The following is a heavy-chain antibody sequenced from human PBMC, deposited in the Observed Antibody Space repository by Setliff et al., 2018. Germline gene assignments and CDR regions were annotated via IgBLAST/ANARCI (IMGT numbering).Heavy chain of an antibody. CDR2: INHSGST. CDR1: GGSFSGYY. J-gene: IGHJ6*03. V-gene: IGHV4-34*01. D-gene: IGHD2-15*01. CDR3: ARGGGSVLPNYYYFNYMDV. Sequence: SETLSLTCAVYGGSFSGYYWSWIRQPPGKGLEWIGEINHSGSTNYNQSLKSRVTLSVDTSKNQFSLQLTSVTAADTAIYYCARGGGSVLPNYYYFNYMDVWGKGTAVTVSS.